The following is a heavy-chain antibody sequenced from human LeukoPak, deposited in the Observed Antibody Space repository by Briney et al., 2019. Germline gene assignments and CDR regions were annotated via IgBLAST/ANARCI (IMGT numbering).Heavy chain of an antibody. V-gene: IGHV4-39*01. CDR3: ARFVLHRRFLESPHDY. Sequence: SGTLSLTCSVSGGSISRSGSYWGWLRQPPGKGLEYIASIYHNENIYFNPSLKSRLTISVDTSKNQFSLKLRSVTAADTAVYYCARFVLHRRFLESPHDYWGQGTLVTVSS. D-gene: IGHD3-3*01. CDR2: IYHNENI. J-gene: IGHJ4*02. CDR1: GGSISRSGSY.